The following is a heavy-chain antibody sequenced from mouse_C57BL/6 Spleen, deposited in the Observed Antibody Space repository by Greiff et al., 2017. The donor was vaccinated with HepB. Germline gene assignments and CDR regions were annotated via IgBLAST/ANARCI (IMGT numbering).Heavy chain of an antibody. Sequence: VQLVESGAELVRPGPSVKMSCKASGYTFTNYWIGWAKQRPGHGLEWIGDIYPGGGYTNYNEKFKGKATLTADKSSSTAYMQFSSLTSEDSAIYYCARDSTGTKFAYWGQGTLVTVSA. CDR1: GYTFTNYW. CDR2: IYPGGGYT. D-gene: IGHD4-1*01. V-gene: IGHV1-63*01. J-gene: IGHJ3*01. CDR3: ARDSTGTKFAY.